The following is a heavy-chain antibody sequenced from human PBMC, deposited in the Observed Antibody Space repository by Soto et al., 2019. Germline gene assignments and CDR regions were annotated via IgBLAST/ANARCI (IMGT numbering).Heavy chain of an antibody. J-gene: IGHJ4*02. CDR1: ADSSAISDSY. CDR3: ARHRIEVVWRGFDY. Sequence: SETLSLTCTVSADSSAISDSYWGWLRQPPGKGLQWIGSSSYNGGTFYNPSLKGRVAISVDPSKKHSSLQVTSVSAADTAVYYCARHRIEVVWRGFDYWGQGSPVTVSS. CDR2: SSYNGGT. V-gene: IGHV4-39*01. D-gene: IGHD1-1*01.